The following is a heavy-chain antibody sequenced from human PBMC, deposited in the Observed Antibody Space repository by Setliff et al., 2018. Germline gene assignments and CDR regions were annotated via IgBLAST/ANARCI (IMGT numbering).Heavy chain of an antibody. Sequence: SETLSLTCTVSGASVKSHYWSWLRQAPGKGLEWVGFIFYSGDTNSNPSLKSRVTMSVDMSKNQFSLKLRSVTAADTAVYYCARGGTFRYFDYWGQGTPVTVSS. CDR1: GASVKSHY. V-gene: IGHV4-59*02. CDR2: IFYSGDT. CDR3: ARGGTFRYFDY. J-gene: IGHJ4*02. D-gene: IGHD5-12*01.